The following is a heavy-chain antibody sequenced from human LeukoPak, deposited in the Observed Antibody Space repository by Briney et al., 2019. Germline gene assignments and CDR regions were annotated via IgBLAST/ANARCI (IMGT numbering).Heavy chain of an antibody. D-gene: IGHD6-13*01. Sequence: SGTLSLTCAVSGGSISSSNWWSWVRQPPGKGLEWIGEIYHSGSTNYNPSLKSRVTISVDTSKNQFSLKLSSVTAADTAVYYCARRGAAAGTTWFDPWGQGTLVTVSS. J-gene: IGHJ5*02. CDR1: GGSISSSNW. V-gene: IGHV4-4*02. CDR3: ARRGAAAGTTWFDP. CDR2: IYHSGST.